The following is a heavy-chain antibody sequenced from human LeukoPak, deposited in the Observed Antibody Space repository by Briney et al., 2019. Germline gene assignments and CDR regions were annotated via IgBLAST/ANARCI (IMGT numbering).Heavy chain of an antibody. CDR1: GFTVSSNY. J-gene: IGHJ6*03. CDR2: IYSGGST. Sequence: GGSLRLSCTASGFTVSSNYMSWVRQAPGKGLEWVSVIYSGGSTYYADSVKGRFTISRDNSKNTLYLQMNSLRAEDTAVYYCARAITGTPRDYYYYMDVWGKGTTVTVSS. V-gene: IGHV3-53*01. D-gene: IGHD1-20*01. CDR3: ARAITGTPRDYYYYMDV.